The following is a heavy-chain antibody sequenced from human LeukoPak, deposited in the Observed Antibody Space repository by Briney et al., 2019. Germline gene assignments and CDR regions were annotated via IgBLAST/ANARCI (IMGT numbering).Heavy chain of an antibody. CDR2: ISSSSSII. J-gene: IGHJ4*02. CDR3: ASYGSGSYYKDY. V-gene: IGHV3-48*02. Sequence: GRSLRLSCAASGFTFSSYSMNWVRQAPGKGLEWVSYISSSSSIIYYADSVKGRFTISRDNAKNSLFLQMNSLRDEDTAVYYCASYGSGSYYKDYWGQGTLVTVSS. CDR1: GFTFSSYS. D-gene: IGHD3-10*01.